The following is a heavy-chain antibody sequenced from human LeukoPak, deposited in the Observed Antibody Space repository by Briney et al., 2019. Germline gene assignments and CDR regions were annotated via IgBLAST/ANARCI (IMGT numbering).Heavy chain of an antibody. CDR1: GFTFSSYA. D-gene: IGHD3-10*01. Sequence: PGGSLRLSCAASGFTFSSYAMHWVRQAPGKGLEWVAVISYDGSNKYYADSVEGRFTISRDNSKNTLYLQMNSLRAEDTAVYYCAKGSGSSSPRRAYGMDVWGQGTTVTVSS. J-gene: IGHJ6*02. CDR3: AKGSGSSSPRRAYGMDV. V-gene: IGHV3-30*04. CDR2: ISYDGSNK.